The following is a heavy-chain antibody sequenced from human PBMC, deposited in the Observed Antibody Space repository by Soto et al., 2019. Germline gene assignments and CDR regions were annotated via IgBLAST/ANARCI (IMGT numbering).Heavy chain of an antibody. CDR3: ARDPSSGSTPYYYYGMDV. J-gene: IGHJ6*02. CDR2: ISAYNGNT. CDR1: GYTFTSYG. D-gene: IGHD3-10*01. V-gene: IGHV1-18*01. Sequence: QVQLVQSGAEVKKPGASVKVSCKASGYTFTSYGISWVRQAPGQGLEWMGWISAYNGNTNYAQKLQGRVTMTTDTSTSTAYMELRSLRSDDTAVYYWARDPSSGSTPYYYYGMDVWGQGTTVTVSS.